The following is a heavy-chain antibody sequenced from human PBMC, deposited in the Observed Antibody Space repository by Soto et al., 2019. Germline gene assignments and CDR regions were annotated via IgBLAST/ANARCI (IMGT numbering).Heavy chain of an antibody. CDR3: ARKGRYCSSSSCYAWWFDP. V-gene: IGHV4-34*01. CDR1: GGSFSGYY. J-gene: IGHJ5*02. D-gene: IGHD2-2*01. Sequence: SETLSLTCAVYGGSFSGYYCSWIRQPPGKGLEWIGEINHRGSTNYNPSLKSRVTISVDTSKNQFSLKLSSVTAADTAVYYCARKGRYCSSSSCYAWWFDPWGQGTLVTVSS. CDR2: INHRGST.